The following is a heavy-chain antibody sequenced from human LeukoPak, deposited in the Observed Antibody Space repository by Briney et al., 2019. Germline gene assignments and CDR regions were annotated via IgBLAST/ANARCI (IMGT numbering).Heavy chain of an antibody. Sequence: GGSLRLACAASGFTVSSYSMNSVRQPPGKWPEWVSYISSSSTTMSNAGSVKGRFTISRDNAKNSLYVHIHSPGDEDTAVYYCEGPVGCWGQGTLVTVSS. D-gene: IGHD2-15*01. J-gene: IGHJ4*02. CDR2: ISSSSTTM. V-gene: IGHV3-48*02. CDR3: EGPVGC. CDR1: GFTVSSYS.